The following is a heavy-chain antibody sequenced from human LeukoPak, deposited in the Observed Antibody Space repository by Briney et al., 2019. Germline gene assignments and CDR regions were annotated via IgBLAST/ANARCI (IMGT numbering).Heavy chain of an antibody. V-gene: IGHV3-7*01. CDR1: GFTFSSYW. CDR2: IKQDGSET. J-gene: IGHJ4*02. CDR3: ARNQRRLDY. D-gene: IGHD1-14*01. Sequence: PGGSLRLSCAASGFTFSSYWMSWVRQAPGKGLELVANIKQDGSETYYVDSVKGRFTIYRDNAKNSLYLQMNSLRAADTAVYYCARNQRRLDYWGQGTLVTVSS.